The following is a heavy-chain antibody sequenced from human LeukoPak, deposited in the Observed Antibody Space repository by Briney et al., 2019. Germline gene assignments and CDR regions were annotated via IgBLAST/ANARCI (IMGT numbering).Heavy chain of an antibody. CDR3: ARSTMVREDAFDI. CDR2: ISGSGGST. V-gene: IGHV3-23*01. D-gene: IGHD3-10*01. CDR1: GFTFSSYA. Sequence: GGSLRLSCAASGFTFSSYAMSWVRQAPGKGLEWVSAISGSGGSTYYADSVKGRFTISRDNSKNTLYLQMNSLRAEDTAVYYCARSTMVREDAFDIWGQGTMVTVSS. J-gene: IGHJ3*02.